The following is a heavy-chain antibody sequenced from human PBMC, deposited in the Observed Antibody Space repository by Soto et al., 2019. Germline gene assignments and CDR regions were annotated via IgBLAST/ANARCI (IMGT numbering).Heavy chain of an antibody. CDR1: GFTFSSYA. D-gene: IGHD3-3*01. J-gene: IGHJ6*03. V-gene: IGHV3-23*01. Sequence: GGSLRLSCAASGFTFSSYAMSWVRQAPGKGLEWVSAISGSGGSTYYADSVKGRFTISRDNSKNTLYLQMNSLRAEDTAVYYCAKGLTRFLEWLLGDYMDVWGKGTTVTVSS. CDR3: AKGLTRFLEWLLGDYMDV. CDR2: ISGSGGST.